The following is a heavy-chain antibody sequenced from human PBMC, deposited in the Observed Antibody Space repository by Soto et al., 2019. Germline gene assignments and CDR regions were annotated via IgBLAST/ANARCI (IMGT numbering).Heavy chain of an antibody. Sequence: PGGSLRLSCAASGFTFSSYSMNWVRQAPGKGLEWVSSISSSSSYIYYADSVKGRFTISRDNTKNSLWLQMNSLRAKDTAVYYCARAVDLYMPGRLLYFAMDVCGQGTTVTVSS. CDR1: GFTFSSYS. CDR2: ISSSSSYI. J-gene: IGHJ6*02. V-gene: IGHV3-21*01. CDR3: ARAVDLYMPGRLLYFAMDV. D-gene: IGHD6-6*01.